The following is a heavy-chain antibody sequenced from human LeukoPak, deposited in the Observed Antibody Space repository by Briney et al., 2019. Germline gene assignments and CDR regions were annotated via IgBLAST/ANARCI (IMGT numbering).Heavy chain of an antibody. J-gene: IGHJ4*02. Sequence: PSETLSLTCTVSGGSISSYYWSWIRQPPGKGLEWIGYIYYSGSTNYNPSRKSRVTISVDTSKNQFSLKLSSVTAADTAVYYCARHGYRVYRGVITTPFDYWGQGTLVTVSS. CDR3: ARHGYRVYRGVITTPFDY. V-gene: IGHV4-59*08. D-gene: IGHD3-10*01. CDR1: GGSISSYY. CDR2: IYYSGST.